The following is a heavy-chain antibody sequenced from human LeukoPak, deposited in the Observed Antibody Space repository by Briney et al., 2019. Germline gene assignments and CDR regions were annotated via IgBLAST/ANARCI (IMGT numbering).Heavy chain of an antibody. J-gene: IGHJ6*02. CDR2: ISGDRNTI. D-gene: IGHD1-26*01. V-gene: IGHV3-11*01. Sequence: TGGSLRLSCAASGFTFSDYYMTWIRQAPGKGLEWVSYISGDRNTIDYADAVKGRFTISRANAKKSLYLQMNSLRADDTALYYCARGGAHGMDVWGQGTTVTVS. CDR1: GFTFSDYY. CDR3: ARGGAHGMDV.